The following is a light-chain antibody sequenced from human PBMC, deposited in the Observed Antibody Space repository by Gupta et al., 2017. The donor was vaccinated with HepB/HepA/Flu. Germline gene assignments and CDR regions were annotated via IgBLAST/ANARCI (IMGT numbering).Light chain of an antibody. CDR1: QSVAKD. V-gene: IGKV3-11*01. J-gene: IGKJ4*01. Sequence: IVLTQSPATLSLSSGERATLSCRASQSVAKDLVWYQQKPGQAPRLLIYEASNRATGSPARFSGSGSGTDFTLTISSLEPEDFATYYCQQRTNWPLTFGGGTTVEIK. CDR2: EAS. CDR3: QQRTNWPLT.